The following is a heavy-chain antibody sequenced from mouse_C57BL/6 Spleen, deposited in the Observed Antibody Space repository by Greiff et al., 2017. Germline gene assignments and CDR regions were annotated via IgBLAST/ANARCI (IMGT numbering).Heavy chain of an antibody. Sequence: EVMLVESGGGLVKPGGSLKLSCAASGFTFSDYGMHWVRQAPEKGLEWVAYISSGSSTIYYADTVKGRFTISRDNAKNTLFLQMTSLRSEDTAMYYCARPDYYGSSYLYWYFDVWGTGTTVTVSS. J-gene: IGHJ1*03. CDR1: GFTFSDYG. V-gene: IGHV5-17*01. CDR2: ISSGSSTI. D-gene: IGHD1-1*01. CDR3: ARPDYYGSSYLYWYFDV.